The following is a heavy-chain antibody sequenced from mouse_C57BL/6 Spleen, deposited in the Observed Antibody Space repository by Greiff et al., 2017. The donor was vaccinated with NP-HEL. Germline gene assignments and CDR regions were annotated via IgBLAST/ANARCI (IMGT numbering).Heavy chain of an antibody. CDR2: ISRGGDYS. J-gene: IGHJ2*01. V-gene: IGHV5-9-1*02. D-gene: IGHD2-12*01. CDR3: TRVTGYYFDY. CDR1: GFTFSSYA. Sequence: EVQGVESGEGLVKPGGSLKLSCAASGFTFSSYAMSWVRQTPEKRLEWVAYISRGGDYSYYADTVKGRFTISRDNARNTLYLQMSSLKSEDTAMYYCTRVTGYYFDYWGQGTTLTVSS.